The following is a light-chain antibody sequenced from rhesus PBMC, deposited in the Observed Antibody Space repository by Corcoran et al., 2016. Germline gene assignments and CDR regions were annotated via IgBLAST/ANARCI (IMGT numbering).Light chain of an antibody. V-gene: IGLV2-38*01. CDR1: SSAIGCYNG. J-gene: IGLJ1*01. Sequence: QSALTQPPSVSKSLGQSVTISCTGSSSAIGCYNGFSWYQQPSGTAPTLLIYDVSKRPSGVSDRFSGSKYGNTASLTISGLQAEDEADYYRCSYRSGNTYIFGAGTRLSVL. CDR3: CSYRSGNTYI. CDR2: DVS.